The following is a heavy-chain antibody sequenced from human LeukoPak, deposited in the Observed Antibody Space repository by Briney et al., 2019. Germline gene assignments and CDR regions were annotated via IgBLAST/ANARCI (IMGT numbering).Heavy chain of an antibody. CDR2: IYSGGSA. Sequence: GGSLRLSCAASGLTVSRNYMNWVRQAPGKGLEWVSVIYSGGSAYYADSVKGRFTISRDNAKSSLYLQMNSLRAEDTAVYYCARDWSGPGYYYGMDVWGQGTTVTVSS. CDR1: GLTVSRNY. J-gene: IGHJ6*02. V-gene: IGHV3-66*01. D-gene: IGHD3-3*01. CDR3: ARDWSGPGYYYGMDV.